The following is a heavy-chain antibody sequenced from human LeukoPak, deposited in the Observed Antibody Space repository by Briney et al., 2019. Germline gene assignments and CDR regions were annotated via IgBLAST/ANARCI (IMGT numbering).Heavy chain of an antibody. J-gene: IGHJ3*02. D-gene: IGHD1-14*01. CDR3: VRKNRDFNAAFDI. Sequence: GSLRLSCAASGFTVSNNYMSWVRQAPGKGLEWVSISYSDSNTNYADSVKGRFTISRDTSQNTLSLQMNSLRAEDTAVYYCVRKNRDFNAAFDIWGQGTVVTVSS. CDR2: SYSDSNT. V-gene: IGHV3-53*01. CDR1: GFTVSNNY.